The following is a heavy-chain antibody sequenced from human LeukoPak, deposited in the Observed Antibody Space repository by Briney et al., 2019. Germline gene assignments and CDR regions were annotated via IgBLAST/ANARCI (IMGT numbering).Heavy chain of an antibody. CDR2: IYSGGST. J-gene: IGHJ6*03. CDR1: GFTVSSNY. Sequence: PGGSLRLSCAASGFTVSSNYMSWARQAPGKGLEWVSVIYSGGSTYYADSVKGRFTISRDNSKNTLYLQMNSLRAEDTAVYYCARGKNGDYSFFYYYYMDVWGKGTTVTVSS. CDR3: ARGKNGDYSFFYYYYMDV. D-gene: IGHD4-17*01. V-gene: IGHV3-53*01.